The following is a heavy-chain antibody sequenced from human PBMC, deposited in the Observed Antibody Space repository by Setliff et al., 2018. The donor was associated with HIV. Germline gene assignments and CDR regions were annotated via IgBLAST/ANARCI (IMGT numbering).Heavy chain of an antibody. CDR1: GYTLTDYY. Sequence: GASVKVSCKASGYTLTDYYIHWMRQAPGQGLEWMGWISAYSGDTNYAQKFQGRLTMTTDTSTSTAYMELRSLRSDDTAVYYCASHGDYYYYYMDVWGKGTTVTVSS. J-gene: IGHJ6*03. CDR2: ISAYSGDT. V-gene: IGHV1-18*01. D-gene: IGHD3-3*01. CDR3: ASHGDYYYYYMDV.